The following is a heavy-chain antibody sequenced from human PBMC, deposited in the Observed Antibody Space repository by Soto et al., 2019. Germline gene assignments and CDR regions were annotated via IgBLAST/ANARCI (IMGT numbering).Heavy chain of an antibody. V-gene: IGHV3-30-3*01. D-gene: IGHD3-16*01. CDR2: ISYDGSNK. Sequence: QGQLVESGGGVVQPGRSLRLSCAASGFTFSSYAMHWVRQAPGKGLEWVAVISYDGSNKYYADSVKGRFTISRDNSKNTLYLQMNSLRAEDTAVYYCARDGGVYTALYYYYGMDVWGQGTTVTVSS. CDR1: GFTFSSYA. J-gene: IGHJ6*02. CDR3: ARDGGVYTALYYYYGMDV.